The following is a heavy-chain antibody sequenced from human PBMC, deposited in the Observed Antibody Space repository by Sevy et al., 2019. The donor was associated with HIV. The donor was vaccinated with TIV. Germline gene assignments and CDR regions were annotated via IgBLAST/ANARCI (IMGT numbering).Heavy chain of an antibody. CDR3: ARGLAALPGYYYGMDV. CDR2: IWYDGSNK. CDR1: GFTFSSYG. V-gene: IGHV3-33*01. J-gene: IGHJ6*02. Sequence: GGSLRLSCAASGFTFSSYGMHWVRQAPAKGLEWVAVIWYDGSNKYCADSVKGRVTISRDNSKNTLFLQMNSLRDEDTAVYYCARGLAALPGYYYGMDVWGQGTTVTVSS. D-gene: IGHD6-6*01.